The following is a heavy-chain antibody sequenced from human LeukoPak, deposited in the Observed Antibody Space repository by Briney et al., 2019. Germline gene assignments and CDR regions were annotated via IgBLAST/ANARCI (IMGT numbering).Heavy chain of an antibody. V-gene: IGHV4-39*01. Sequence: PSETLSLTCTVSGGSISSSSYYWGWIRQPPGKGREWIGSIYYSASTYYNPSLKSRVTISIDTSKNQFSLKLSSVTAADTAVYYCARLGYCSGGSCYTEAFDIWGQGTMVTVSS. CDR1: GGSISSSSYY. CDR2: IYYSAST. J-gene: IGHJ3*02. CDR3: ARLGYCSGGSCYTEAFDI. D-gene: IGHD2-15*01.